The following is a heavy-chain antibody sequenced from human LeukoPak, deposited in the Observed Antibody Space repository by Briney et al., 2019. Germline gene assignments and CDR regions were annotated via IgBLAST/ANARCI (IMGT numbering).Heavy chain of an antibody. J-gene: IGHJ3*02. CDR3: ARVGCTTTSCRLADAFDI. CDR1: GFTFSSYS. CDR2: ISGLSNYI. D-gene: IGHD2-2*01. V-gene: IGHV3-21*01. Sequence: GGSLRLSCADSGFTFSSYSMNWVRQAPGKGLEWVASISGLSNYIYYADSVKGRFTISRDNAKSSLYLQMDSLRVEDTAVFYCARVGCTTTSCRLADAFDIWGQGTMVTVSS.